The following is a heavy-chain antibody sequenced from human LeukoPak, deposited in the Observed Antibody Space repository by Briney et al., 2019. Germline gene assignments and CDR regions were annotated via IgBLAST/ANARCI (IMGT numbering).Heavy chain of an antibody. V-gene: IGHV1-2*02. Sequence: ASVKVSCTASGYTFNDYYMHWVRQAPGQGLEWVGRINPDSGGTDYAQKFQGRVTMTRDTTIRTAYMDLSRLRSDDTTVYYCTRLGENGLLTGYFYPWGQGTLVTVSS. D-gene: IGHD3-9*01. CDR1: GYTFNDYY. CDR3: TRLGENGLLTGYFYP. J-gene: IGHJ5*02. CDR2: INPDSGGT.